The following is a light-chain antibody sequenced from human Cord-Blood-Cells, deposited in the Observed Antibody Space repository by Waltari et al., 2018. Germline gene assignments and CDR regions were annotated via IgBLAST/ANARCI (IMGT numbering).Light chain of an antibody. CDR2: GVS. CDR1: QSVSSSY. CDR3: QQYGSSPPAYT. V-gene: IGKV3-20*01. J-gene: IGKJ2*01. Sequence: EIVLTQSPGTLSLSPGERATLSCRASQSVSSSYLAWYQQKPGQAPRLLIYGVSSRATGIPDRFSGSGSGTDFTLTISRLEPEDFAVYYCQQYGSSPPAYTFGQGTKLEIK.